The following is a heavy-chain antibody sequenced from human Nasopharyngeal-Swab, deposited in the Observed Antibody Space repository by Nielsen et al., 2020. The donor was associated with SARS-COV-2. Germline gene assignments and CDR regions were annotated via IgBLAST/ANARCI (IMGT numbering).Heavy chain of an antibody. J-gene: IGHJ6*02. CDR3: AGGQGTVTTYYYYGMDV. V-gene: IGHV3-23*01. CDR2: ISGADDST. Sequence: GESLKISCAASGFTFSSYAMHWVRQAPGRGLEWVSAISGADDSTKYADSVKGRFTISRDNSKNTLDLQMNSLRAEDTAVYYCAGGQGTVTTYYYYGMDVWGQGTTVTVSS. D-gene: IGHD4-17*01. CDR1: GFTFSSYA.